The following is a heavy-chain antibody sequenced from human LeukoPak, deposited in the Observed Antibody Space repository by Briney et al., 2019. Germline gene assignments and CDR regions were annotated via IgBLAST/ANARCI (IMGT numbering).Heavy chain of an antibody. CDR1: GYTFTGYY. Sequence: ASVKVSCKASGYTFTGYYMHWVRQAPGQGLEWMGWINPNSGGTNYAQKFQGRVTMTRDTSISTAYMELSRLRSDDTAVYCCARGITMVRGVIGFDYWGQGTLVTVSS. J-gene: IGHJ4*02. CDR2: INPNSGGT. D-gene: IGHD3-10*01. CDR3: ARGITMVRGVIGFDY. V-gene: IGHV1-2*02.